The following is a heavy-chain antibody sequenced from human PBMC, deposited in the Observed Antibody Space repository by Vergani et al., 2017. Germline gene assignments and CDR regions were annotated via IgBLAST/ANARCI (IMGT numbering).Heavy chain of an antibody. CDR3: AITDKIAAAGDD. CDR1: GFPFSSYA. Sequence: QVQLVESGGGVVQPGRSLRLSCAASGFPFSSYAMHWVRQAPGKGLEWVAVISYDGTNKYYADSVKGRFTISRDNSKNTLYLQMNSLRAEDTAVYYCAITDKIAAAGDDWGQGTLVTVSS. J-gene: IGHJ4*02. V-gene: IGHV3-30*04. D-gene: IGHD6-13*01. CDR2: ISYDGTNK.